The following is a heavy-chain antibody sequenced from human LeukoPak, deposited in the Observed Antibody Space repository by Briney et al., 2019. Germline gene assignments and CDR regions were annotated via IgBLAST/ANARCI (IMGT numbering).Heavy chain of an antibody. CDR3: ARVGERAAAGTDYYGVDV. Sequence: SETLSLTCTVSGGSISSGGYYWSWIRQHPGKGLEWIGYIYYSGSTYYNPPLKSRVTISVDTSKNQFSLKLSSVTAADTAVYHCARVGERAAAGTDYYGVDVWGQGTTVTVSS. V-gene: IGHV4-31*03. D-gene: IGHD6-13*01. J-gene: IGHJ6*02. CDR2: IYYSGST. CDR1: GGSISSGGYY.